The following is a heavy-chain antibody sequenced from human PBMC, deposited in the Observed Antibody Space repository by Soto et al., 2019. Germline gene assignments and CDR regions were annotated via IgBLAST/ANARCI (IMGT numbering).Heavy chain of an antibody. J-gene: IGHJ4*02. Sequence: GGSLRLSCAASGFTFDDYGMSWVRQAPGKGLEWVSGINWNGGSTGYADSVKGRFTISRDNAKNSLYLQMNSLRAEDTALYYCAREGYYDILTGPDYWGQGTLVTVSS. CDR2: INWNGGST. D-gene: IGHD3-9*01. CDR1: GFTFDDYG. CDR3: AREGYYDILTGPDY. V-gene: IGHV3-20*04.